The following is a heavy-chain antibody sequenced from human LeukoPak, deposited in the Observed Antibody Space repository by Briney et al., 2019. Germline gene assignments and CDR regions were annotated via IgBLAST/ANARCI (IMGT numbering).Heavy chain of an antibody. CDR3: ARHAPGYFAFL. Sequence: SETLSLTCTVSGASIRGYYCSWIRQPPGKGLEWIGYIYYSGTTTYNPSLKSRVTISVDTSKNQFSLRLSSVTAADTAVYYCARHAPGYFAFLWGQGTLVTVSS. V-gene: IGHV4-59*08. CDR2: IYYSGTT. J-gene: IGHJ4*02. D-gene: IGHD3-9*01. CDR1: GASIRGYY.